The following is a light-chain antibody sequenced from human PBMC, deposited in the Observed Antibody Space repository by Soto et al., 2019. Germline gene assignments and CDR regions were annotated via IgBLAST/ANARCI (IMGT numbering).Light chain of an antibody. CDR2: AAS. J-gene: IGKJ4*01. V-gene: IGKV1-39*01. Sequence: DIRMTQSPAALSASVGDRVTITCRASQTISSYLNWYQQEPGQAPKSLIYAASTLQSGVPSRFSGSGSGTDFTLTISNLQPEDFATYYCQQSYRTPLNFGGGTKVDIK. CDR1: QTISSY. CDR3: QQSYRTPLN.